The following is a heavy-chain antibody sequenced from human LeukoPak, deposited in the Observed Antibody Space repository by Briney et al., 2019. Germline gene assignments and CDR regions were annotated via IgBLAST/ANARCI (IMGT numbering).Heavy chain of an antibody. D-gene: IGHD3-22*01. V-gene: IGHV4-39*01. CDR3: ARSPIDSSGYSDY. CDR2: IYYSGST. Sequence: SETLSLTCTVSGGSISSSSYYWGWIRQPPGKGLEWIGSIYYSGSTYYNPSLKSRVTISVDTSKNQFSLKLSSVTAADTAVYYCARSPIDSSGYSDYWGQGTLVTVSS. J-gene: IGHJ4*02. CDR1: GGSISSSSYY.